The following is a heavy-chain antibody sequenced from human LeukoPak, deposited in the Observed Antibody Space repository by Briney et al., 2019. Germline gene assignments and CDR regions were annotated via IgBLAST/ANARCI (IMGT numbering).Heavy chain of an antibody. V-gene: IGHV1-2*06. D-gene: IGHD6-19*01. CDR2: INPNSGGT. CDR3: ARGIAGYSSGHYFDY. Sequence: EASVKVSCKASGYTFTGYYMHWVRQAPGQGFEWMGRINPNSGGTNYAQKFQGRVTMTRDTSISTAYMELSRLRSDDTAVYYCARGIAGYSSGHYFDYWGQGTLVTVSS. CDR1: GYTFTGYY. J-gene: IGHJ4*02.